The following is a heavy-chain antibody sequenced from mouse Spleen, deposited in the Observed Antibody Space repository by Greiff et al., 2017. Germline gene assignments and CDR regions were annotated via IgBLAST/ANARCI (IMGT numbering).Heavy chain of an antibody. V-gene: IGHV1-81*01. J-gene: IGHJ1*01. Sequence: VKLQESGAELARPGASVKLSCKASGYTFTSYGISWVKQRTGQGLEWIGKIGPGSGSTYYNEKFKGKATLTADKSSSTAYMQLSSLTSEDSAVYFCARGGWLPWYFDVWGAGTTVTVSS. CDR3: ARGGWLPWYFDV. CDR2: IGPGSGST. CDR1: GYTFTSYG. D-gene: IGHD2-3*01.